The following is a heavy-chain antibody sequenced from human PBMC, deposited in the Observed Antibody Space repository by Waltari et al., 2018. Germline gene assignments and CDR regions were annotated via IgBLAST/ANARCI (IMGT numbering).Heavy chain of an antibody. D-gene: IGHD3-22*01. V-gene: IGHV4-4*07. CDR3: AREFDSSGYYYRAA. CDR2: IDPSGTT. J-gene: IGHJ5*02. CDR1: GDSISAYY. Sequence: QVQLQESGPRLVKPSETLSLTCTVSGDSISAYYWSLIRQPAGKGLEWIGRIDPSGTTKYNPSLKSRVTLSGDTSKNQFSLRLRSVTVADTAVYYCAREFDSSGYYYRAAWGQGALVTVSS.